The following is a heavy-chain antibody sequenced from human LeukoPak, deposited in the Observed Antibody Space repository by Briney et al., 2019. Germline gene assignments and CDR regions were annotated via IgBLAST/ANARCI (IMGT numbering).Heavy chain of an antibody. CDR1: GLTFSSHW. V-gene: IGHV3-74*01. CDR3: ARGGDIVVVPAAPFDY. D-gene: IGHD2-2*01. Sequence: GGSLRLSCAASGLTFSSHWMHWVRQAPGKGLVWVSRITNDGSSTTYADSVKGRFTISRDNAKNMLYLQVNSLRAEDTAVYYCARGGDIVVVPAAPFDYWGQGTLVTVSS. CDR2: ITNDGSST. J-gene: IGHJ4*02.